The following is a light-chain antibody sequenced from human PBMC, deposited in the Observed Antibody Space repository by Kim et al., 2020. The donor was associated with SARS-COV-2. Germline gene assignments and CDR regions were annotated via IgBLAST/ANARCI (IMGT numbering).Light chain of an antibody. CDR3: SSYGGSDNVV. CDR1: SSDVGGYNY. V-gene: IGLV2-8*01. J-gene: IGLJ2*01. Sequence: GQSVPISCTGTSSDVGGYNYVSWYQQRPGKAPKLYICGVSWRPSGVPVPFSGSKSGNTASLTVSGLQAEAEADYYCSSYGGSDNVVFGGGAQLTVL. CDR2: GVS.